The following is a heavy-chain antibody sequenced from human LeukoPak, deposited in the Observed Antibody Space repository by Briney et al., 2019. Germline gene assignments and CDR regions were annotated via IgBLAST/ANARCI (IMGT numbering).Heavy chain of an antibody. V-gene: IGHV1-2*06. CDR3: AKVPPSIAAAGNWLGP. Sequence: ASVKVSCKASGYTFTGYYIHWVRQAPGQGLEWMGRINPNTGGTDYAQKFQGRVTMTRDTSITTAYMELSRLTSDDTAIYYCAKVPPSIAAAGNWLGPWGQGALVTVSS. CDR1: GYTFTGYY. J-gene: IGHJ5*02. CDR2: INPNTGGT. D-gene: IGHD6-13*01.